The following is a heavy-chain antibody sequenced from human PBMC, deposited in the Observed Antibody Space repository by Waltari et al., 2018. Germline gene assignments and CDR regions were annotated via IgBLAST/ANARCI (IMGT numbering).Heavy chain of an antibody. Sequence: QLQLQESGPGLVKPSETLSLTCTVSGASISNTSYYWGWIRQPPGKGLEWIGSINYSGRIYYNPSLKSRVTISVDTSRNQFSLKLSSVTAADTSVYYCARQSPYGDFPPYYFDYWGQGTLVTVSS. D-gene: IGHD4-17*01. CDR3: ARQSPYGDFPPYYFDY. CDR1: GASISNTSYY. CDR2: INYSGRI. V-gene: IGHV4-39*01. J-gene: IGHJ4*02.